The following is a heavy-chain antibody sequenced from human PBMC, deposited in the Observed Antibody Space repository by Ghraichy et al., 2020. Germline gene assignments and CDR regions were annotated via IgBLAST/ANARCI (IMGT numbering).Heavy chain of an antibody. CDR3: ARDIKSSSWSYYYYAMDV. CDR2: VSHDGISK. J-gene: IGHJ6*02. D-gene: IGHD6-13*01. V-gene: IGHV3-30-3*01. CDR1: GFTFSTYS. Sequence: GESLNISCAASGFTFSTYSMHWVRQAPGKGLEWVAVVSHDGISKYYADSVKGRFTISRDNSKNMLYLQMNSLRPEDTAVYFCARDIKSSSWSYYYYAMDVWGQGTTVTVSS.